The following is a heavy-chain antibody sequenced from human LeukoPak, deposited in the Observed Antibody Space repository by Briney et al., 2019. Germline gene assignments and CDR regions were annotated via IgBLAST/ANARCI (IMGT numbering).Heavy chain of an antibody. Sequence: SETLSLTCAVYVGSFSNYHWSWIRQPPGKGLEWIGEIYHSGSTNYNPSLKSRVTISVDKSKNQFSLKLSSVTAADTAVYYCARVRYYYDSSGYYPDRLFDYWGQGTLVTVSS. CDR1: VGSFSNYH. V-gene: IGHV4-34*01. CDR3: ARVRYYYDSSGYYPDRLFDY. J-gene: IGHJ4*02. CDR2: IYHSGST. D-gene: IGHD3-22*01.